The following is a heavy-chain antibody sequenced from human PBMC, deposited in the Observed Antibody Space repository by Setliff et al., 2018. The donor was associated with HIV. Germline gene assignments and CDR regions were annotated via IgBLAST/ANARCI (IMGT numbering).Heavy chain of an antibody. D-gene: IGHD3-3*01. CDR1: GYTFTYLF. CDR2: INPKTGDT. J-gene: IGHJ4*02. Sequence: GASVKVSCKASGYTFTYLFIHWVRLAPGRGLEWVGLINPKTGDTSYARKFQGRVTLTRDTSINTAYMEVTRLTSDDTAVYYCAGVSSQFSEWRKDYFEYWGRGSLVTVSS. CDR3: AGVSSQFSEWRKDYFEY. V-gene: IGHV1-2*02.